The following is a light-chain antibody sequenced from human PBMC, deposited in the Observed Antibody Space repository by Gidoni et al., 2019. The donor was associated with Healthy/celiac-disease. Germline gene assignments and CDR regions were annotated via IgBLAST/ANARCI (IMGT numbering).Light chain of an antibody. Sequence: ELVFTQSRANLSWSTGARATLSCRASQSVSSYVAWYQQKPGQAPRLLIYDASNRATGIPARFSGSGSGTDFTLTISSLEPEDFAVYYCQQRSNWPPRVTFGPGTKVDIK. CDR2: DAS. CDR1: QSVSSY. J-gene: IGKJ3*01. CDR3: QQRSNWPPRVT. V-gene: IGKV3-11*01.